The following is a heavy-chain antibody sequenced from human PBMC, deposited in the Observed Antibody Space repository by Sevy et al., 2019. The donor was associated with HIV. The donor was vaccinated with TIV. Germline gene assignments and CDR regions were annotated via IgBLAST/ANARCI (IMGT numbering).Heavy chain of an antibody. D-gene: IGHD6-19*01. J-gene: IGHJ5*02. CDR2: ISGNGGST. CDR1: GFTFSSYA. V-gene: IGHV3-23*01. CDR3: AKTLSIAVAGYNWFDP. Sequence: GGSLRLSCAASGFTFSSYAMSWVRQAPGKGLEWVSAISGNGGSTYYADSVKGRFTISRDNSKNTLYLQMKSLRAEDTAVYYCAKTLSIAVAGYNWFDPWGQGTLVTVSS.